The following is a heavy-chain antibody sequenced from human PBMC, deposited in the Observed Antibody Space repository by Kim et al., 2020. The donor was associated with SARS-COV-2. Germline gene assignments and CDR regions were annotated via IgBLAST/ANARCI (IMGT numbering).Heavy chain of an antibody. CDR3: AKVVLRAPGYYDSSGPRDY. V-gene: IGHV3-23*01. J-gene: IGHJ4*02. Sequence: GGSLRLSCAASGFTFSSYAMSWVRQAPGKGLEWVSAISGSGGSTYYADSVKGRFTISRDNSKNTLYLQMNSLRAEDTAVYYCAKVVLRAPGYYDSSGPRDYWGQGTLVTVSS. CDR1: GFTFSSYA. D-gene: IGHD3-22*01. CDR2: ISGSGGST.